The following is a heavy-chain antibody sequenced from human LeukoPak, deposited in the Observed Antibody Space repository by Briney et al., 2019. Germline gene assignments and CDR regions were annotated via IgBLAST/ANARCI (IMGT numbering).Heavy chain of an antibody. CDR3: AREPLVRGVSFDY. D-gene: IGHD3-10*01. CDR1: GFTFSSYS. V-gene: IGHV3-21*01. Sequence: GGSLRLSCAASGFTFSSYSMNWVRQAPGKGLEWVSSISSSSSYIYYADSVRGRFTISRDSAKNSLYLQMNSLRAEDTAVYYCAREPLVRGVSFDYWGQGTLVTVSS. CDR2: ISSSSSYI. J-gene: IGHJ4*02.